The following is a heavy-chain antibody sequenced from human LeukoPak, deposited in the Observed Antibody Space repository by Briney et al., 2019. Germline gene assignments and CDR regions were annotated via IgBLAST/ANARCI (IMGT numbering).Heavy chain of an antibody. Sequence: PGESLRLSCAPSGFSFSVYWMTWVRQAPGKGLEWVANINQDGSEKYYVDSVKGRFTISRDNAKNSLYLQMNSLRAEDTAVYHCARPGTVVPAAIDYWGQGTLVTVSS. CDR3: ARPGTVVPAAIDY. J-gene: IGHJ4*02. D-gene: IGHD2-2*01. V-gene: IGHV3-7*01. CDR2: INQDGSEK. CDR1: GFSFSVYW.